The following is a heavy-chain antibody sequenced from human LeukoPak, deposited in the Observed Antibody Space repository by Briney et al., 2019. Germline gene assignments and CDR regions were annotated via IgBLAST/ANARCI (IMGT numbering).Heavy chain of an antibody. V-gene: IGHV4-34*01. Sequence: PSETLSLTCAVYGGSFSGYYWSWIRQPPGKGLEWIGEINHSGSTNYNPSLKSRVTISVDTSKNQFSLKLSSVTAADTAVYYCAGVRHYYDSSGYYLSYAFDIWGQGTMVTVSS. CDR3: AGVRHYYDSSGYYLSYAFDI. CDR2: INHSGST. CDR1: GGSFSGYY. J-gene: IGHJ3*02. D-gene: IGHD3-22*01.